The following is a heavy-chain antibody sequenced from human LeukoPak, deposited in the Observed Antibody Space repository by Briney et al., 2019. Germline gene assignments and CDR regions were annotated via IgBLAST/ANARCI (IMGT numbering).Heavy chain of an antibody. V-gene: IGHV3-74*01. J-gene: IGHJ4*02. Sequence: GGSLRLSCAASGFTFSSYWMHWVRQAPGKGLVCVSRINSDGSSTSYADSVKGRFTISRDNAKNTLYLQMNSLRAEDTAVYYCARVLRGYSYGALDYWGRGTLVTVSS. D-gene: IGHD5-18*01. CDR2: INSDGSST. CDR3: ARVLRGYSYGALDY. CDR1: GFTFSSYW.